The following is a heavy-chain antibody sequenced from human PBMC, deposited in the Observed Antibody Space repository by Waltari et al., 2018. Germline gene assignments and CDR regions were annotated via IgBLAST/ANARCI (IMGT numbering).Heavy chain of an antibody. CDR3: AVGEGDSLLYYYMDV. Sequence: QIQLVQSGPEVKKPGASVKVSCKASGDTFPSFGISWVRQAPGQGLEWMGWSSVYNGNTRYAEKIQGRVTMTTDTSTSTAYMELRSLRFDDTAIYYCAVGEGDSLLYYYMDVWGKGTTVTVSS. CDR1: GDTFPSFG. V-gene: IGHV1-18*01. D-gene: IGHD2-21*02. CDR2: SSVYNGNT. J-gene: IGHJ6*03.